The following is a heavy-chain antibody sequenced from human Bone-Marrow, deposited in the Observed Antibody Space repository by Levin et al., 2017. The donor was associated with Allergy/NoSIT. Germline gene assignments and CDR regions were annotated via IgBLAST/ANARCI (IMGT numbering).Heavy chain of an antibody. CDR2: VYSGGTT. CDR1: GFTVSSNY. CDR3: ARDRSGSYFWF. V-gene: IGHV3-53*01. J-gene: IGHJ4*02. Sequence: GGSLRLSCVASGFTVSSNYMSWVRQSPGKRLEWVSIVYSGGTTFYADSVRGRFTISRDISKNTVYLEMNGLRADDTATYHCARDRSGSYFWFWGQGTLVTVSS. D-gene: IGHD3-10*01.